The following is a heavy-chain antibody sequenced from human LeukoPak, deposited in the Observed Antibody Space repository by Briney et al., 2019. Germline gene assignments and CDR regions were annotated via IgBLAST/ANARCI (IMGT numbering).Heavy chain of an antibody. Sequence: PGGSLRLSCAASGFTFSSSWMAWVRQAPGKGLEWVANIKHDGNEKYYVDSVNGRFTISRANAKNSLYLEMKSLRADDTAVYYCAGMDHFDYWGQGTLVTVSS. CDR2: IKHDGNEK. V-gene: IGHV3-7*01. CDR3: AGMDHFDY. D-gene: IGHD1-14*01. CDR1: GFTFSSSW. J-gene: IGHJ4*02.